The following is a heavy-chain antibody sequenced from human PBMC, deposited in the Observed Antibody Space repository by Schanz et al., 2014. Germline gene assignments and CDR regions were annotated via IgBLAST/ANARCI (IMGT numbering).Heavy chain of an antibody. Sequence: EVQLVESGGGLIQPGGSLRLSCAVSGFTVSSNYMSWVRQPPGKGLECISIIYSRGGTFHADSVKGRFTISRDKSKNTLYLEMNSLRAEDTAVYYCAKGSMAARPLLPTDYYFYGTDIWGQGTTVTVSS. V-gene: IGHV3-53*01. CDR3: AKGSMAARPLLPTDYYFYGTDI. D-gene: IGHD6-6*01. J-gene: IGHJ6*02. CDR1: GFTVSSNY. CDR2: IYSRGGT.